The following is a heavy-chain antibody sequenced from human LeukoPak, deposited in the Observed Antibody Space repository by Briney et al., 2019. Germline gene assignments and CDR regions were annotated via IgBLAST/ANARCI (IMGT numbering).Heavy chain of an antibody. V-gene: IGHV3-30*03. CDR1: GFTFSYYG. D-gene: IGHD3-10*01. CDR3: ARGDYYGSRGDY. J-gene: IGHJ4*02. Sequence: GGSLRLSCAASGFTFSYYGLHWVRQAPGKGLEWVAVISYDGSNKYYADSVKGRFTISRDNSKNTLYLQMNSLRAEDTAVYYCARGDYYGSRGDYWGQGTLVTVSS. CDR2: ISYDGSNK.